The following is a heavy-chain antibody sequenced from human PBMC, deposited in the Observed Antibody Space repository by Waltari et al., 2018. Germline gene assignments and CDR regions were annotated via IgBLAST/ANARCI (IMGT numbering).Heavy chain of an antibody. V-gene: IGHV1-24*01. CDR3: ATADPKYVF. CDR1: GYTLTDLS. Sequence: QVQLVQSGAEVKKPGASVKVSCKVSGYTLTDLSRHWVRQAPGKGLEWMGGCEPEDGETIYAQKFQGRVTMTEETSTDTAYMELSSLRSEDTAVYYCATADPKYVFWGQGTLVTVSS. J-gene: IGHJ4*02. CDR2: CEPEDGET. D-gene: IGHD3-10*01.